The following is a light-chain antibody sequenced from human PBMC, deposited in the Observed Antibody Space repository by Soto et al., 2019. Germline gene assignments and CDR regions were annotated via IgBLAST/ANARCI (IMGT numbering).Light chain of an antibody. CDR3: HQYGSSPRT. Sequence: EIVLTQSPGTLSLSPGERAILSCRASQTVSGSKLAWYQQKPGQAPKVLIYGAASRATGIPDRFSGSGSGTDFTLTISRLEPEDFAVYYCHQYGSSPRTFGQGTKVEIK. CDR2: GAA. CDR1: QTVSGSK. V-gene: IGKV3-20*01. J-gene: IGKJ1*01.